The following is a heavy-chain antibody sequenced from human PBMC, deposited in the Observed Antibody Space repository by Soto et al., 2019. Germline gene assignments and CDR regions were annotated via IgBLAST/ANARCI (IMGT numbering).Heavy chain of an antibody. Sequence: ASVKVSCKASGYTFTGYAMHWVRQAPGQRLEWMGWINAGNGNTKYAQKFQGRVTITADKSTSTAYMELSSLRSEDTAVYYCASFPVVTRFDYWGQGTLVTVSS. D-gene: IGHD2-21*02. J-gene: IGHJ4*02. CDR1: GYTFTGYA. V-gene: IGHV1-3*01. CDR2: INAGNGNT. CDR3: ASFPVVTRFDY.